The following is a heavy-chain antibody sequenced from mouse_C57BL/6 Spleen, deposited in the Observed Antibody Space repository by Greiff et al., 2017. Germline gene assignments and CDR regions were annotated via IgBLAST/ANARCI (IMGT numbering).Heavy chain of an antibody. CDR2: ISDGGSYT. CDR3: ARDRGTVVANAMDD. J-gene: IGHJ4*01. CDR1: GFTFSSYA. V-gene: IGHV5-4*01. Sequence: EVQLVESGGGLVKPGGSLKLSCAASGFTFSSYAMSWVRQTPEKGLEWVATISDGGSYTYYPDNVKGRFTISRDTAKNNLYLQLSHLKSEDTAMYYCARDRGTVVANAMDDWGQGTSVTVSS. D-gene: IGHD1-1*01.